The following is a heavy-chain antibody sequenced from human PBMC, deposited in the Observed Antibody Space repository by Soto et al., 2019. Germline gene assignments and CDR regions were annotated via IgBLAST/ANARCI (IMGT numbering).Heavy chain of an antibody. CDR3: SRDPGYSYGYYYGMDV. J-gene: IGHJ6*01. Sequence: SETLSLTCAVSGYSISSGYYWGWIRQPPGKWLEWIGSIYHSGSTYYNPSLKSRVTISVDTSKNQFSLKLSSVTAAQTAVYYCSRDPGYSYGYYYGMDV. CDR1: GYSISSGYY. V-gene: IGHV4-38-2*02. CDR2: IYHSGST. D-gene: IGHD5-18*01.